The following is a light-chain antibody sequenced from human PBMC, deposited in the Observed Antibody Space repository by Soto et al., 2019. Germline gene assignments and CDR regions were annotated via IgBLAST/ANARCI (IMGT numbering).Light chain of an antibody. J-gene: IGLJ3*02. Sequence: QSALTQPASVSGSPGQSITISCTGTSSDVGGYNYVSWYQQHPGKAPKLMIYEVSNRPSGVSNRFSGSKSGNTASLTISGLQAEDEADYYCSSYTSSSTYWVFGGGTKLFVL. CDR1: SSDVGGYNY. CDR2: EVS. CDR3: SSYTSSSTYWV. V-gene: IGLV2-14*01.